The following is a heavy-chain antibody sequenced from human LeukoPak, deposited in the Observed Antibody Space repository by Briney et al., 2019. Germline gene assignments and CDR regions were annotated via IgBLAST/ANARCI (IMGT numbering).Heavy chain of an antibody. CDR3: ARDLYGSGSYSPNWFDP. V-gene: IGHV3-20*04. D-gene: IGHD3-10*01. CDR1: GFTFDDYG. CDR2: INWNGGRT. J-gene: IGHJ5*02. Sequence: GGSLRLSCAASGFTFDDYGMSWVRQAPGKGLEWVSGINWNGGRTGYADPVKGRFTTSRDNAKNSLYLQMNSLRAEDTALYYCARDLYGSGSYSPNWFDPWGQGTLVTVSS.